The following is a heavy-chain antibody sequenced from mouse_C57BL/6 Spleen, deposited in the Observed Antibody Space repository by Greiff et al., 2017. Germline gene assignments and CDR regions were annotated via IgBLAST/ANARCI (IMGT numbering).Heavy chain of an antibody. CDR3: ARLGGDY. J-gene: IGHJ2*01. CDR2: ISGGGGNT. CDR1: GFTFSSYT. Sequence: EVQRVESGGGLVKPGGSLKLSCAASGFTFSSYTMSWVRQTPEKRLEWVATISGGGGNTYYPDSVKGRFTISRDNAKNTLYLQMSSLRSEDTALYYCARLGGDYWGQGTTLTVSS. V-gene: IGHV5-9*01.